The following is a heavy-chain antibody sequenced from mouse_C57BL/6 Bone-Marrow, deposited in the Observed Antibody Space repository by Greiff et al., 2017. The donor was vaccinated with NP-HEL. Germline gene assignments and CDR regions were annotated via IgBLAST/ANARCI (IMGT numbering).Heavy chain of an antibody. D-gene: IGHD2-4*01. CDR2: IWTGGGT. CDR1: GYSLTSYA. J-gene: IGHJ2*01. V-gene: IGHV2-9-1*01. CDR3: ARMGLYDYDIDY. Sequence: VKLMESGPGLVAPSPSLSITCTVSGYSLTSYAISWVRQPPGKGLEWLGVIWTGGGTNYNYALKSSMGIRKDHSHTQVFLKMNSLQTDDSAWYYCARMGLYDYDIDYWGQGTTLTAAS.